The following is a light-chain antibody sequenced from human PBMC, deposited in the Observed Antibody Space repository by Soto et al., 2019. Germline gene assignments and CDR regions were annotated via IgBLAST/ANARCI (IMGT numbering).Light chain of an antibody. J-gene: IGKJ1*01. Sequence: DIQVTQSPSTLSASVGDRVTITCGASQSIGTWLAWYQQKPGKAPKLLIFDASTLESGVPSRFSGSGSGTDFTLTICSLQPDDFATYYCQQYSDSSGACGQGTMVEIK. CDR3: QQYSDSSGA. CDR2: DAS. V-gene: IGKV1-5*01. CDR1: QSIGTW.